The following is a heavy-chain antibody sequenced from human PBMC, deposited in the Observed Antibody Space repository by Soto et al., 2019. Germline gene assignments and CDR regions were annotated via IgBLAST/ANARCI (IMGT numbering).Heavy chain of an antibody. Sequence: QVQLVQSGAEVKKPGSSVKVSCKASGGTFSSYTISWVRQAPGQGLEWMGRIIPILGTANYAQKFQGRVTITADKSTSTAYMELSSLRSEDTAVYYCAKSRMYNAFDIWGQGTMVTVSS. D-gene: IGHD1-1*01. CDR3: AKSRMYNAFDI. J-gene: IGHJ3*02. CDR1: GGTFSSYT. V-gene: IGHV1-69*08. CDR2: IIPILGTA.